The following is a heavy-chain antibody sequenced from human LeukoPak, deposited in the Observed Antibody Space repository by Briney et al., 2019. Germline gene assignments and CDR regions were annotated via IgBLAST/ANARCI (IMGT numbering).Heavy chain of an antibody. CDR2: SYHSGIT. D-gene: IGHD1-26*01. CDR3: ARGRYSGSYYRYYFDY. Sequence: SETLSLTCTVSDYSISSGYGCYWGWIRQPPGKGLEWIGNSYHSGITYYNHFNSSLKSRVTISIDTSKNQFSLKLSSVTAADTAVYYCARGRYSGSYYRYYFDYWGQGTLVTVSS. V-gene: IGHV4-38-2*02. CDR1: DYSISSGYGCY. J-gene: IGHJ4*02.